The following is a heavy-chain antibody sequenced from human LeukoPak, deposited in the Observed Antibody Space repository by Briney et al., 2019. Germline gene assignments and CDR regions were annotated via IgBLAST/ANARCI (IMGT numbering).Heavy chain of an antibody. V-gene: IGHV1-3*01. D-gene: IGHD6-19*01. Sequence: GSSVKVSCKASGYTFTSYAMHWVRQAPGQRLEWMGWINAGNGNTKYSQKFQGRVTITRDTSASTAYMELSSLRSEDTAVYYCATNTKGIAVAGFDYWGQGTLITVSS. CDR3: ATNTKGIAVAGFDY. CDR2: INAGNGNT. J-gene: IGHJ4*02. CDR1: GYTFTSYA.